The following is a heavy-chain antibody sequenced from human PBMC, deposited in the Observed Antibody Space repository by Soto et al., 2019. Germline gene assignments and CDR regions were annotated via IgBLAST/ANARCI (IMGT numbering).Heavy chain of an antibody. J-gene: IGHJ3*01. V-gene: IGHV4-31*03. CDR1: GGSVSSGDYY. Sequence: QVQLQESGPGLVKPSQTLSLTCTVSGGSVSSGDYYWSWIRQHPGKGLEWSGYISYIGSTYYNPSLKSRVTISVDTSKNHFSLKLSSVTAADTAVYSCARWELRIRNGFDLWGQGTMVTVSS. CDR3: ARWELRIRNGFDL. CDR2: ISYIGST. D-gene: IGHD1-7*01.